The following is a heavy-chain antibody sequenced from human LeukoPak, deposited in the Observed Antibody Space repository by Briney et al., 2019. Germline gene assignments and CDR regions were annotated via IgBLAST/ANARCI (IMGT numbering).Heavy chain of an antibody. CDR1: GFSFSSYA. CDR2: ISGSGGST. J-gene: IGHJ6*02. V-gene: IGHV3-23*01. CDR3: AKGVDYYYGMDV. Sequence: GGSLRLSCAASGFSFSSYAMSWVRLAPGKGLEWVSAISGSGGSTYYADSVKGRFTISRDNSKNTLYLQMNSLRAEDTAVYYCAKGVDYYYGMDVWGQGTTVTVSS.